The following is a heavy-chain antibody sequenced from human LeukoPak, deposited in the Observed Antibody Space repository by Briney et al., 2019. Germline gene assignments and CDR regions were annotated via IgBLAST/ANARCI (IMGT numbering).Heavy chain of an antibody. CDR1: GDSISSSSYY. CDR2: LYYSGST. Sequence: SETLSLTCTVSGDSISSSSYYWGWIRQPPGKGLESIGSLYYSGSTYYNPSLKSRVTISVDTSKNQFSLKLSSVTAADTAVYYCASHLGRYYYDSSGYYLADYWGQGTLVTVSS. D-gene: IGHD3-22*01. CDR3: ASHLGRYYYDSSGYYLADY. J-gene: IGHJ4*02. V-gene: IGHV4-39*01.